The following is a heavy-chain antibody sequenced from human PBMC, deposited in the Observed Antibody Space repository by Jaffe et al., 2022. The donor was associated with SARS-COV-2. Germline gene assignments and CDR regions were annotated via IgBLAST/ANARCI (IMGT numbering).Heavy chain of an antibody. CDR3: ARDILIAAAHYYYGMDV. D-gene: IGHD6-13*01. CDR1: GFTFSSYA. V-gene: IGHV3-30-3*01. CDR2: ISYDGSNK. J-gene: IGHJ6*02. Sequence: QVQLVESGGGVVQPGRSLRLSCAASGFTFSSYAMHWVRQAPGKGLEWVAVISYDGSNKYYADSVKGRFTISRDNSKNTLYLQMNSLRAEDTAVYYCARDILIAAAHYYYGMDVWGQGTTVTVSS.